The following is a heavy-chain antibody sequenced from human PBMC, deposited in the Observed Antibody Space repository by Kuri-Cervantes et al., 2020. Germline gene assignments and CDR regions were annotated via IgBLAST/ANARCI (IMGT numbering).Heavy chain of an antibody. CDR1: GYTLTELS. V-gene: IGHV1-69*13. CDR2: IIPIFGTA. D-gene: IGHD6-13*01. CDR3: ARDRVAAGPYFDY. Sequence: SVKVSCKVSGYTLTELSMHWVRQAPGQGLEWMGGIIPIFGTANYAQKFQGRVTITADESTSTACMELSSLRSEDTAVYYCARDRVAAGPYFDYWGQGTLVTVSS. J-gene: IGHJ4*02.